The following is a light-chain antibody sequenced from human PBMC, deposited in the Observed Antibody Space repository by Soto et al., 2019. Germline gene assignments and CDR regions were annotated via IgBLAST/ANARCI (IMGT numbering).Light chain of an antibody. CDR3: QHYNSYSEA. CDR1: QTIRSW. CDR2: KAS. V-gene: IGKV1-5*03. Sequence: DIQMTQSPSTLSGSVGDRVTITCRASQTIRSWLAWYQQKPGKAPKLLIYKASTLNSGVPSRFSGSGSGTEFPLTISSLQPDDFATYYCQHYNSYSEAFGQGTKVDIK. J-gene: IGKJ1*01.